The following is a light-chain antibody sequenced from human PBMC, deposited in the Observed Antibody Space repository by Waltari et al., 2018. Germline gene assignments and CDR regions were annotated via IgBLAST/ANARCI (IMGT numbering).Light chain of an antibody. CDR1: HTIRTY. CDR2: ETS. J-gene: IGKJ4*01. V-gene: IGKV3-11*01. Sequence: SCMASHTIRTYLAWFQRKPGQTPTLLISETSSRATGVPARFIGGRSGTDFTLTINSLEAEDFAVYYCHQRNTCPRTFGRGTRVEIK. CDR3: HQRNTCPRT.